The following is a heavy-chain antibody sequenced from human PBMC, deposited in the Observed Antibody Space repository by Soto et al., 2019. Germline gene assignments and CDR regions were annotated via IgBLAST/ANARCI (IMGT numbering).Heavy chain of an antibody. CDR3: ARVSGIAVFDP. CDR1: GGSISSHY. D-gene: IGHD6-19*01. V-gene: IGHV4-59*11. Sequence: ETLSLTCTVSGGSISSHYWSWIRQPPGKGLEWIGYIYYSGSTNYNPSLKSRVTISVDTSKNQFSLKLSSVTAADTAVYYCARVSGIAVFDPWGQGTLVTVSS. J-gene: IGHJ5*02. CDR2: IYYSGST.